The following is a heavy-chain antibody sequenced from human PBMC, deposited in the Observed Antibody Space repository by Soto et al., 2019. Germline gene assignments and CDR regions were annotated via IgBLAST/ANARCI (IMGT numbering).Heavy chain of an antibody. Sequence: GGSLRLSCAASGFTFSSYWMSWVRQAPGKGLEWVANIKQDGSEKYYVDSVKGRFTISRDNAKNSLYLQMNSLRAEDTAVYYCARGATTSLYYFDYWGQGTMVTVYS. CDR1: GFTFSSYW. CDR2: IKQDGSEK. V-gene: IGHV3-7*04. CDR3: ARGATTSLYYFDY. J-gene: IGHJ4*02. D-gene: IGHD1-26*01.